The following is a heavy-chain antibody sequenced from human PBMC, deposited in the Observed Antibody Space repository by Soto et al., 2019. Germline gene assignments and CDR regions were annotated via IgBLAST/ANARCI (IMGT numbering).Heavy chain of an antibody. V-gene: IGHV1-18*01. CDR1: GYSFTSNG. D-gene: IGHD6-25*01. J-gene: IGHJ4*02. Sequence: QVQLVQSGAEVKKPGASVKVSCKASGYSFTSNGFSWVRQAPGQGLEWMGWISAYNGNTHSAQQFQGRLTMTTDTSPGTAYSEVRRLRPDDTAVYFCARDRPGMAADHWGQGTLVTVSS. CDR2: ISAYNGNT. CDR3: ARDRPGMAADH.